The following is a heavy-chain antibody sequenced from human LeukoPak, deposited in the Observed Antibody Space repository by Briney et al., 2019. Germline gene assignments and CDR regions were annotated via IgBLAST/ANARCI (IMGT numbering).Heavy chain of an antibody. CDR1: GESIRNYY. J-gene: IGHJ4*02. CDR3: ARESKSYDGSGYHHDC. Sequence: SETLSLTCSVSGESIRNYYWSWIRQPAGKGLEWIGRIYTSGTTDYNPSLKSRLTMSVDTSRNHSSLKLTSVTAADTAVYYCARESKSYDGSGYHHDCWGQGALVTVSS. V-gene: IGHV4-4*07. D-gene: IGHD3-22*01. CDR2: IYTSGTT.